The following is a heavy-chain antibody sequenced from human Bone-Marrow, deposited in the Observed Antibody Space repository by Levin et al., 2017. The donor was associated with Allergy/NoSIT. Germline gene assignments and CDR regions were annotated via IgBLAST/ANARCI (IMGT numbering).Heavy chain of an antibody. J-gene: IGHJ6*02. CDR1: GFTFSDHY. CDR2: VANKANSYTT. V-gene: IGHV3-72*01. CDR3: ARGQRRGGTPHYNGLDV. Sequence: HPGGSLRLSCAASGFTFSDHYMDWVRQAPGKGLEWIGHVANKANSYTTEYAASVKGRFTISRDDSENALYLEMSSLNTDDSAVYFCARGQRRGGTPHYNGLDVWGQGTTVTVSS. D-gene: IGHD6-25*01.